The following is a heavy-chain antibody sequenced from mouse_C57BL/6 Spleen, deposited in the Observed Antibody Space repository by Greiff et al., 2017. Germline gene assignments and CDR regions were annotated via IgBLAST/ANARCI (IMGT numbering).Heavy chain of an antibody. CDR2: INPSNGGT. V-gene: IGHV1-53*01. CDR1: GYTFNSYW. D-gene: IGHD2-4*01. J-gene: IGHJ3*01. Sequence: QVQLQQPGTELVKPGASVKLSCKASGYTFNSYWMHWVKQRPGQGIEWIGNINPSNGGTNYNEKFKSKATLTVDKSSSTAYMQLSSLTSEDSAVYYCARSRNYDYPWFAYWGQGTLVTVSA. CDR3: ARSRNYDYPWFAY.